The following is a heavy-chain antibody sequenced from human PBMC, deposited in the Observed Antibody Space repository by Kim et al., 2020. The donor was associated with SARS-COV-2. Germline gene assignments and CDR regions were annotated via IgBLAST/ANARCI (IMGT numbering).Heavy chain of an antibody. CDR3: ARETRGWDGRSDYYYYMGV. CDR1: GGSISSGGYY. J-gene: IGHJ6*03. D-gene: IGHD1-26*01. Sequence: SETLSLTCTVSGGSISSGGYYWSWIRQHPGKGLEWIGYIYYSGSTYYNPSLKSRVTISVDTSKNQFSLKLSSVTAADTAVYYCARETRGWDGRSDYYYYMGVWGKGTTVTGSS. CDR2: IYYSGST. V-gene: IGHV4-31*03.